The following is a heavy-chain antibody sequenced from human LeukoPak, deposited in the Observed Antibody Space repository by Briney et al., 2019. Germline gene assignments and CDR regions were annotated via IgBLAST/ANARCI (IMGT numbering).Heavy chain of an antibody. CDR1: GGSFSGYY. CDR3: ARMFYQTGN. V-gene: IGHV4-34*01. J-gene: IGHJ4*02. D-gene: IGHD1-1*01. Sequence: SETLSLTCAVYGGSFSGYYWSWIRQPPGKGLEWIGEINHSGSTNYNPSLKSRVTISVGTSKNQFSLKLSSVTAADTAVYYCARMFYQTGNWGQGTLVTVSS. CDR2: INHSGST.